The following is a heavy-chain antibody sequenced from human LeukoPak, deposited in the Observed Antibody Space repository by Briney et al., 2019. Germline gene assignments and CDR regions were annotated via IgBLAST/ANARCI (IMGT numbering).Heavy chain of an antibody. J-gene: IGHJ4*02. V-gene: IGHV1-18*01. D-gene: IGHD2-15*01. CDR1: GYTFTSYG. Sequence: GASVKVSCKASGYTFTSYGISWVRQAPGQGLEWMGWISAYNGNTNYAQKLQGRVTMTTDTSTSTAYMELRSLRSDDTAVYYCARVGYCSGGSCFEAHYFDYWGQGTLVTVSS. CDR3: ARVGYCSGGSCFEAHYFDY. CDR2: ISAYNGNT.